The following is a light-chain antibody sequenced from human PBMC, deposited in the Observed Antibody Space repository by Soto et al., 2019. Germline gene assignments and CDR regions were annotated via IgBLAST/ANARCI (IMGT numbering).Light chain of an antibody. Sequence: EIVLTQSPGTLSLSPGEGATLSCRASQSVSSNYLAWYQQKPGQAPRLLIYGASSRASGSPDRFSGSGSGADFTLTINRMEPADFAEYYCHQYSGQGLYTFGQGTKLEI. J-gene: IGKJ2*01. V-gene: IGKV3-20*01. CDR2: GAS. CDR3: HQYSGQGLYT. CDR1: QSVSSNY.